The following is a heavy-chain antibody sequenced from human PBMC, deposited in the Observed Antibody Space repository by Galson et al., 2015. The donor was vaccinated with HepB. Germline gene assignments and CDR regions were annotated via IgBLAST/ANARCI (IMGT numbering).Heavy chain of an antibody. CDR2: INAGNGNT. Sequence: SVKVSCKASGYTFTSYAMHWVRQAPGQRLEWMGWINAGNGNTKYSQKFQGRVTITRDTSASTAYMELSSLRSEDTAVYYCARDPEGLYCSSTSCYNYYYYGMDVWGQGTTVTVSS. D-gene: IGHD2-2*02. CDR3: ARDPEGLYCSSTSCYNYYYYGMDV. CDR1: GYTFTSYA. V-gene: IGHV1-3*01. J-gene: IGHJ6*02.